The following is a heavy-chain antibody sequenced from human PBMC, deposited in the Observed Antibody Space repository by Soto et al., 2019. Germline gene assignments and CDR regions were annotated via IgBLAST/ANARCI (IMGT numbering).Heavy chain of an antibody. Sequence: LSQTLSLTCAISGDSVSSNSAAWNWIRQSPSRGLEWLGRTYYRSKWYNDYAVSVKSRITINPDTSKNQFSLQLNSVTPEDTAVYYCARDRCSSTSCYRSYGMDVWGQGTTVTVSS. CDR3: ARDRCSSTSCYRSYGMDV. V-gene: IGHV6-1*01. CDR1: GDSVSSNSAA. CDR2: TYYRSKWYN. D-gene: IGHD2-2*01. J-gene: IGHJ6*02.